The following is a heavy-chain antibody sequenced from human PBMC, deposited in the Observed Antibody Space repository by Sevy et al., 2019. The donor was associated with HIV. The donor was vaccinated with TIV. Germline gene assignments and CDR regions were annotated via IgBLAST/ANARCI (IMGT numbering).Heavy chain of an antibody. CDR3: VKEGGGEGGDH. J-gene: IGHJ4*02. CDR2: IQYDGSNK. Sequence: GFLRLSCAASGFSFSSYGMHWVRQAPGKGLEWMSYIQYDGSNKDYADSVKGRFTISRDNSKNTLYLQMNSLRVEDTAVFYCVKEGGGEGGDHWGQGTLVTVSS. CDR1: GFSFSSYG. V-gene: IGHV3-30*02. D-gene: IGHD2-21*01.